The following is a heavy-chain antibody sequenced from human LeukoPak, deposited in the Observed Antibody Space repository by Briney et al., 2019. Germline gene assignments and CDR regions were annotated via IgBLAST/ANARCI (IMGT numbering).Heavy chain of an antibody. CDR2: IDPSDSYT. Sequence: GESIKFSCMGSGYSFTNYWITWVRQMPGKGLEWMGRIDPSDSYTNYSPSFQGHVTISADKSISTAYLQWSSLKASDTAMYYCARLSIAVAGWDYFDYWGGGTVDTVSS. J-gene: IGHJ4*02. CDR3: ARLSIAVAGWDYFDY. CDR1: GYSFTNYW. D-gene: IGHD6-19*01. V-gene: IGHV5-10-1*01.